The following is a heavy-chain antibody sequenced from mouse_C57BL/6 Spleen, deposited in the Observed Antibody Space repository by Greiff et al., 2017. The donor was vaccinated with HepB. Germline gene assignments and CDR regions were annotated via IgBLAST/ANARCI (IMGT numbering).Heavy chain of an antibody. D-gene: IGHD1-1*01. J-gene: IGHJ2*01. V-gene: IGHV1-54*01. Sequence: VQLQQSGAELVRPGTSVKVSCKASGYAFTNYLIEWVKQRPGQGLEWIGVINPGSGGTNYNEKFKGKATLTADKSSRTAYMQLSSLTSEDSAVYFGARSDYYYGSSYDYWGQGTTLTVSS. CDR2: INPGSGGT. CDR1: GYAFTNYL. CDR3: ARSDYYYGSSYDY.